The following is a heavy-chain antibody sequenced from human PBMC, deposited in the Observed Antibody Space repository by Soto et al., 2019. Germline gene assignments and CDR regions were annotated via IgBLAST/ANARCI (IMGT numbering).Heavy chain of an antibody. V-gene: IGHV5-51*01. J-gene: IGHJ5*02. CDR1: GHRFTRYW. CDR3: TTLPPRIVVVKTEIPP. CDR2: IYPGDSDT. D-gene: IGHD2-21*01. Sequence: GESLKISCKDSGHRFTRYWIGWVRQMPGKGLEWMGMIYPGDSDTKYNPSLKSRVTISVDKSNNQFSLELRAVTAADTAVYYCTTLPPRIVVVKTEIPPWGQGTLVTVSS.